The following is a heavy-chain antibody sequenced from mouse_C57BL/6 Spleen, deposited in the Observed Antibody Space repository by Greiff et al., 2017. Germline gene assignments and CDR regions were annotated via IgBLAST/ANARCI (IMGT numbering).Heavy chain of an antibody. CDR2: INPSSGYT. CDR3: AKEDGYSDSY. V-gene: IGHV1-4*01. Sequence: QVQLQQSGAELARPGASVKMSCTASGYTFTSYTMHWVKQRPGQGLEWIGYINPSSGYTKYNQKFKDKATLTADKSSSTPYMQRSGLTSEDSAVYNCAKEDGYSDSYWGKGTTLTVSS. D-gene: IGHD2-3*01. J-gene: IGHJ2*01. CDR1: GYTFTSYT.